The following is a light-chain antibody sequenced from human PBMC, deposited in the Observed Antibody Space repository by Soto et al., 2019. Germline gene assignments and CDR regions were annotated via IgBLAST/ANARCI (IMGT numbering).Light chain of an antibody. J-gene: IGKJ1*01. CDR1: QSVSSSY. V-gene: IGKV3-20*01. Sequence: EIVLTQSPGTLSLSPGERATLSCRASQSVSSSYLAWYQQKPGQAPRLLIYGASSRATGIPDRFSGSGSGTDFTLTISRLEPEDFAVYYCQQYGSSPWSTFGQVTKVEIK. CDR2: GAS. CDR3: QQYGSSPWST.